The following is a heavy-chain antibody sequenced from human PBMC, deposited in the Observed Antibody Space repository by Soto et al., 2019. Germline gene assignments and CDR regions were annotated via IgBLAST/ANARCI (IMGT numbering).Heavy chain of an antibody. Sequence: QLQLQESGPGLVKPSETLSLTCTVSGGSISSSSYYWGWIRQPPGKGLEWIGSIYYSGSTYYNPSLRSRVTISVDTSKNQSSLKLSSVTAADTAVYYCARHGIIAAGNEGYWGQGTLVTVSS. V-gene: IGHV4-39*01. CDR3: ARHGIIAAGNEGY. D-gene: IGHD6-13*01. CDR1: GGSISSSSYY. CDR2: IYYSGST. J-gene: IGHJ4*02.